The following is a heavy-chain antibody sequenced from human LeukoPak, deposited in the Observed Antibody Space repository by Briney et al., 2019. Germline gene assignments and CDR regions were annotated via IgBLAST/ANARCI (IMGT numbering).Heavy chain of an antibody. CDR3: ARDTSMVNFDY. J-gene: IGHJ4*02. V-gene: IGHV3-21*01. D-gene: IGHD5-18*01. Sequence: GGPLRLSCAPSGFTFSSYSMNWVREAPGKGREWVSSISSSSSYIYYADSVRALFTLPRDNAKNSLSLQINSLRAEDAAVYYCARDTSMVNFDYWGQGTLVTVSS. CDR2: ISSSSSYI. CDR1: GFTFSSYS.